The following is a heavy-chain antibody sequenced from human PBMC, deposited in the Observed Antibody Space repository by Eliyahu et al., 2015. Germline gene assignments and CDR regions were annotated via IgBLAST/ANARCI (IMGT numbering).Heavy chain of an antibody. CDR3: AKDNEYQLLYSSFYYMDV. D-gene: IGHD2-2*02. J-gene: IGHJ6*03. V-gene: IGHV3-23*01. Sequence: EVQLLESGGGLVQPGGSLXLSCAASGFXFSXXXXSWVRQAPGKGLEWVSAISGSGGSTYYADSVKGRFTISRDNSKNTLYLQMNSLRAEDTAVYYCAKDNEYQLLYSSFYYMDVWGKGTTVTVSS. CDR2: ISGSGGST. CDR1: GFXFSXXX.